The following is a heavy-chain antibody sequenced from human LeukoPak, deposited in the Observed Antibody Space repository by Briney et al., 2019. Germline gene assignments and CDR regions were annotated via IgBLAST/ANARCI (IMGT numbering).Heavy chain of an antibody. CDR3: ATQWELSHFDY. Sequence: ASVKVSCKASGYTFTGYYMHWVRQAPGQGLEWMGWINPNSGGTNYAQKFQGRVTMTRDTPISTAFMELSRLRSDDTAVYYCATQWELSHFDYWGQGTLVTVSS. V-gene: IGHV1-2*02. D-gene: IGHD1-26*01. CDR2: INPNSGGT. CDR1: GYTFTGYY. J-gene: IGHJ4*02.